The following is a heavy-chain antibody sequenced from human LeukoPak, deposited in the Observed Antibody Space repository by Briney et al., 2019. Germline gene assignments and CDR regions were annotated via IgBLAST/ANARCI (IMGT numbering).Heavy chain of an antibody. CDR2: INHSGST. J-gene: IGHJ4*02. CDR1: GGSFSGYY. V-gene: IGHV4-34*01. Sequence: PSETLSLTCAVYGGSFSGYYWSWIRQPPGKGLEWIGEINHSGSTNYNPSLKSRVTMSVDTSKNQFSLKLSSVTAADTAVYYCARKYSSGWKHIDYWGQGTLVTVSS. CDR3: ARKYSSGWKHIDY. D-gene: IGHD6-19*01.